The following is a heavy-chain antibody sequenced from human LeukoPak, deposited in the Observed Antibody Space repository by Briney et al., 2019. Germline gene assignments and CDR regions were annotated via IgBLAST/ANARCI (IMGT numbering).Heavy chain of an antibody. D-gene: IGHD5-12*01. Sequence: GVSLQISCQGSGYSFTSYWIGWVRPMPGKGLEWMGIIYPGDSDTRYSPSFQGQVTISADKSISTAYLQWNSLKASDTAMYYCARYSGYEKYYFDYWGQGTLVTVSS. CDR1: GYSFTSYW. CDR2: IYPGDSDT. V-gene: IGHV5-51*01. CDR3: ARYSGYEKYYFDY. J-gene: IGHJ4*02.